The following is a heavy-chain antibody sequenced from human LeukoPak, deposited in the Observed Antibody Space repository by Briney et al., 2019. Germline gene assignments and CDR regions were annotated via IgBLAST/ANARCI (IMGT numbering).Heavy chain of an antibody. Sequence: PSETLSLTCTVSGGSISSYYWSWIRQPAGKGLEWIGYIYYSGSTNYNPSLKSRVTISVDMSKNQFSLKLSSVTAADTAVYYCARQDGYNFFADYWGQGTLVTVSS. CDR3: ARQDGYNFFADY. CDR2: IYYSGST. J-gene: IGHJ4*02. D-gene: IGHD5-24*01. CDR1: GGSISSYY. V-gene: IGHV4-59*01.